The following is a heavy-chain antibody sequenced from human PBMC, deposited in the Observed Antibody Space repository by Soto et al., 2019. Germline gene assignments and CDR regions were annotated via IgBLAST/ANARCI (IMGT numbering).Heavy chain of an antibody. Sequence: ASVKVSCKASGYTFTRYCISWVRQAPGQGLEWMGWISAYNGNTNYAQKLQGRITMTTDTSTSTAYMELRSLRSDDTAVYYCARGEMTTVTNWFDPWGQGTLVTVSS. CDR1: GYTFTRYC. V-gene: IGHV1-18*04. D-gene: IGHD4-17*01. CDR3: ARGEMTTVTNWFDP. CDR2: ISAYNGNT. J-gene: IGHJ5*02.